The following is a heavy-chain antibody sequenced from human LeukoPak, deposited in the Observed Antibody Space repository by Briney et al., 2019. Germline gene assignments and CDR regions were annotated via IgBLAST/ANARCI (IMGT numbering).Heavy chain of an antibody. V-gene: IGHV3-23*01. J-gene: IGHJ4*02. D-gene: IGHD2-15*01. CDR2: ISGSGGST. Sequence: GGSLRLSCAASGFTFSSYAMSWVRQAPGKGLEWVSAISGSGGSTYYAGSVKGRFTISRDNSKNTLYLQMNSLRAEDTAVYYCAKAPEIEPHGDIVVVVAALLDYWGQGTLVTVSS. CDR3: AKAPEIEPHGDIVVVVAALLDY. CDR1: GFTFSSYA.